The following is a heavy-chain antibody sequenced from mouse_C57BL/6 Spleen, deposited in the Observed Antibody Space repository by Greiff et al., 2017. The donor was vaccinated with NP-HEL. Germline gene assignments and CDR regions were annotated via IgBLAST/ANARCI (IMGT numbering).Heavy chain of an antibody. J-gene: IGHJ3*01. Sequence: VKLVESGPGLVQPSQCLSITCTVSGFSLTSYGVHWVRQSPGQGLEWLGVIWRGGSTAYNAAFISRLSISKDNSKYQFFFKMNSREADDTAIYYGARHYSNYGGFAYGGQGTLVTVSA. CDR2: IWRGGST. CDR1: GFSLTSYG. V-gene: IGHV2-2*01. CDR3: ARHYSNYGGFAY. D-gene: IGHD2-5*01.